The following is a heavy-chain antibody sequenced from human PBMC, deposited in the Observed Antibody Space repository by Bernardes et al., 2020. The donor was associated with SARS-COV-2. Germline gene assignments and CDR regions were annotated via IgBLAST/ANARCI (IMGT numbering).Heavy chain of an antibody. CDR2: IKQDGREI. CDR3: AREKGPWGVQLGRRRYYYFDY. Sequence: GGSLRLSCAASGFTFSSYWMTWVRQAPGMGLEWVANIKQDGREIYYVDSVKGRFTISRDNAKNSLYLQVSSLRAEDTAVYYCAREKGPWGVQLGRRRYYYFDYWGQGTLVTVSS. D-gene: IGHD1-1*01. V-gene: IGHV3-7*03. CDR1: GFTFSSYW. J-gene: IGHJ4*02.